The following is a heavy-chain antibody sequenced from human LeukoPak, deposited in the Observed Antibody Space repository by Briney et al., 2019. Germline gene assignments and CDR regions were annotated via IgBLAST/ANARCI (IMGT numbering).Heavy chain of an antibody. CDR2: IYWDDDK. V-gene: IGHV2-5*02. Sequence: SGPTLVNPTQTLTLTCTFSGFSLSTSGVGVGWIRQPPGKALEWLALIYWDDDKRYSPSLKSRLTITKDTSKNQVVLTMTNMDPVDTATYYCAHSHGVDIVATIPTFDYWGQGTLVTVSS. CDR3: AHSHGVDIVATIPTFDY. J-gene: IGHJ4*02. D-gene: IGHD5-12*01. CDR1: GFSLSTSGVG.